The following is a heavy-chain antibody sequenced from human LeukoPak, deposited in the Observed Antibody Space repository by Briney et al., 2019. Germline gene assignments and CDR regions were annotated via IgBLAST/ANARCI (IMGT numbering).Heavy chain of an antibody. CDR3: ARGIVVVPAAIPESPNWFGP. CDR1: GGSISSSSYY. CDR2: IYHSGST. D-gene: IGHD2-2*02. V-gene: IGHV4-39*07. J-gene: IGHJ5*02. Sequence: SETLSLTCTVSGGSISSSSYYWGWIRQPPGKGLEWIGSIYHSGSTYYNPSLKSRVTISVDTSKNQFSLKLSSVTAADTAVYYCARGIVVVPAAIPESPNWFGPWGQGTLVTVSS.